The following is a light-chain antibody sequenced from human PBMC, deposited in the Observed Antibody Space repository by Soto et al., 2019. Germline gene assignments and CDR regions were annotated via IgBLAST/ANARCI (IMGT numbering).Light chain of an antibody. CDR2: DVV. Sequence: QSVLTQPASVSGSPGQSITISCTGTSSDVGGFNSVSWYQLRPGTAPKLILYDVVDRPSGVSYRFSGSKSGNTASLTISGLQVADEADYFCSSYTSTMTNVFGSGTKAPS. CDR1: SSDVGGFNS. V-gene: IGLV2-14*03. J-gene: IGLJ1*01. CDR3: SSYTSTMTNV.